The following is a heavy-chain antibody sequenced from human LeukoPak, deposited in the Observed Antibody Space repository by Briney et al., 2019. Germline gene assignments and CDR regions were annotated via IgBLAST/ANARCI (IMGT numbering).Heavy chain of an antibody. J-gene: IGHJ4*02. Sequence: WGSLRLSCAASGFTFSSYAMSWVGQAPEKGLEWVSTISGSGGGTYYADSVKGRFTISRDDSKNTLYLQMNSLRAEDTAVYYCVKDLGRYRNNCFDYWGERSLVTVSS. CDR2: ISGSGGGT. CDR1: GFTFSSYA. V-gene: IGHV3-23*01. CDR3: VKDLGRYRNNCFDY. D-gene: IGHD1-26*01.